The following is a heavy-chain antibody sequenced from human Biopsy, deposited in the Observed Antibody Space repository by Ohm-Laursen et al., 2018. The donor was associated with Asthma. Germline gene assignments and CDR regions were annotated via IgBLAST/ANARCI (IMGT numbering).Heavy chain of an antibody. CDR2: ISFDGSNK. CDR3: PKDVFPGWELRRGPDY. J-gene: IGHJ4*02. D-gene: IGHD1-26*01. Sequence: SLRLSCSASGFILSNYDMHWVRQAPGKGLEWVAVISFDGSNKDYADSVKGRFTISRDNPKNTLHLEMNSLRVEDTAVYYCPKDVFPGWELRRGPDYWGQGTLVTGSS. V-gene: IGHV3-30*18. CDR1: GFILSNYD.